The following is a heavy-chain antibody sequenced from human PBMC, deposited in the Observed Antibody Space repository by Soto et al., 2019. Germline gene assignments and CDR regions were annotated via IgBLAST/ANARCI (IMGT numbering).Heavy chain of an antibody. CDR1: GGSIRSYY. J-gene: IGHJ4*02. Sequence: PSETLSLTCTVSGGSIRSYYWGWIRQPPGKGLEWIGYIYYIGSTNYNPSLKSRVTISIDTSKNQFSLKVSSVTAADTAVYYCERDAWLRGGFDSWGQGTLVTVS. CDR3: ERDAWLRGGFDS. CDR2: IYYIGST. V-gene: IGHV4-59*01. D-gene: IGHD5-12*01.